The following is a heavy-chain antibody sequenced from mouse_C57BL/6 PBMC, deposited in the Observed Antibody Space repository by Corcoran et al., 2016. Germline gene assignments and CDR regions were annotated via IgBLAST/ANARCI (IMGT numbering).Heavy chain of an antibody. J-gene: IGHJ2*01. CDR1: GYSFTDYY. V-gene: IGHV1-76*01. Sequence: QVQLKQSGAELVRPGASVKLSCKASGYSFTDYYRNWVKQRPGQGLEWIARIYPGNGNTYYNEKFKGKATLTAEKSSNTAYMQLSSLTSEDSAVYFCAGPYYFDYWGQGTTLTVSS. CDR2: IYPGNGNT. CDR3: AGPYYFDY.